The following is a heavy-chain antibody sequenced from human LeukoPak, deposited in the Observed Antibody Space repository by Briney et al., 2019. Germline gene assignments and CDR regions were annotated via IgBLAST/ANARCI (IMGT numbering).Heavy chain of an antibody. V-gene: IGHV1-2*02. D-gene: IGHD2-21*02. CDR2: INLNSGGT. CDR3: ARVAGGDWYYFDF. CDR1: GYTFTDSY. Sequence: ASVKVSCKASGYTFTDSYMHWVRQAPGQGLEWMGWINLNSGGTNYAQKFQGRVTMTRDTSISAAYMDLSRLGSDDTAVYYCARVAGGDWYYFDFWGQGTLVTVSS. J-gene: IGHJ4*02.